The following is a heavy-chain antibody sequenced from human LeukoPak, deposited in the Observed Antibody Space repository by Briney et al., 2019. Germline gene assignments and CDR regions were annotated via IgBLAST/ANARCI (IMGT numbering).Heavy chain of an antibody. Sequence: GGSLRLSCAASGFTFSSYSMNWVRQAPGKGLEWVSAISSSSSYIHYADSVKGRFTISRDNAKNSLYLQMNSLRAEDTAVYYWARDRDDSSGYYYPLDYWGQGTLVTVSS. CDR1: GFTFSSYS. CDR3: ARDRDDSSGYYYPLDY. D-gene: IGHD3-22*01. V-gene: IGHV3-21*01. CDR2: ISSSSSYI. J-gene: IGHJ4*02.